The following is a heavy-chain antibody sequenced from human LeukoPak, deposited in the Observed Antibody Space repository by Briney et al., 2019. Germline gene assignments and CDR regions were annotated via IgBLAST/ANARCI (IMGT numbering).Heavy chain of an antibody. Sequence: GGSLRLSCAASGFTFDDYAMHWVRQVPGKGLEWVSSINANGGSTAYADSVRGRFTISRDNAKNSLYLQMNNLRAEDTAFYYCVRHDFWSGFKGGDYWGQGTLVTVSS. CDR1: GFTFDDYA. V-gene: IGHV3-20*04. CDR3: VRHDFWSGFKGGDY. CDR2: INANGGST. D-gene: IGHD3-3*01. J-gene: IGHJ4*02.